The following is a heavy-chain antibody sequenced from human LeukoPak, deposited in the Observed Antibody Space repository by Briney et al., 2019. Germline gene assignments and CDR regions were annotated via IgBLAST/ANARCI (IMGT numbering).Heavy chain of an antibody. CDR2: IRYDGSKK. CDR1: GLTFSTYG. Sequence: GSLRLSCAVSGLTFSTYGMHWVRQAPGKGLEWVAFIRYDGSKKFYADSVKGRFTISRDNSKNTLYLQMYSLRAEDTAVYYCAKIPYGDYVLDYYYYMDVWGKGTTVTISS. CDR3: AKIPYGDYVLDYYYYMDV. D-gene: IGHD4-17*01. J-gene: IGHJ6*03. V-gene: IGHV3-30*02.